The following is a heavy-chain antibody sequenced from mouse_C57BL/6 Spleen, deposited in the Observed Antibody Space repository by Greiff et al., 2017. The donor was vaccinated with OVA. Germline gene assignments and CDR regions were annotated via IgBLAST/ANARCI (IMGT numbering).Heavy chain of an antibody. D-gene: IGHD2-12*01. CDR1: GFNIKDDY. J-gene: IGHJ2*01. V-gene: IGHV14-4*01. Sequence: VQLQQSGAELVRPGASVKLSCTASGFNIKDDYMHWVKQRPEQGLEWIGWIDPENGDTEYASKFQGKATITADTSSNTAYLQLSSLTSEDTAVYYCTKNHYSSYYFDYWGQGTTLTVSS. CDR2: IDPENGDT. CDR3: TKNHYSSYYFDY.